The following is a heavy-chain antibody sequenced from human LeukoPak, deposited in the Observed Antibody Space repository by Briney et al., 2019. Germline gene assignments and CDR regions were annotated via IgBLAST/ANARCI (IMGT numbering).Heavy chain of an antibody. Sequence: PSETLSLTCTVSGAYISSHYWSWIRQPPGKGLEWIGYFYYSGSINYNPSLKSRVTISVDTSKNQFSLKLNSVTAADTAVYYCAGQMDSRGSIDYWGQGTLVSVSS. CDR1: GAYISSHY. CDR3: AGQMDSRGSIDY. CDR2: FYYSGSI. J-gene: IGHJ4*02. V-gene: IGHV4-59*08. D-gene: IGHD3-22*01.